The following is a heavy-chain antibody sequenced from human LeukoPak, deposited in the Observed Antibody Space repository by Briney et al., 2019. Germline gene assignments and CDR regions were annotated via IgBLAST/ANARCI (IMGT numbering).Heavy chain of an antibody. V-gene: IGHV4-38-2*01. CDR1: GYSISSGYY. CDR2: IYHSGST. D-gene: IGHD3-10*01. Sequence: PSETLSLTCAASGYSISSGYYWGWIRQPPGKGLEWIGSIYHSGSTYYNPSLKSRVTISVDTSKNQFSLKLSSVTAADTAVYYCARSGPEWYYGSGYAFDIWGQGTMVTVSS. J-gene: IGHJ3*02. CDR3: ARSGPEWYYGSGYAFDI.